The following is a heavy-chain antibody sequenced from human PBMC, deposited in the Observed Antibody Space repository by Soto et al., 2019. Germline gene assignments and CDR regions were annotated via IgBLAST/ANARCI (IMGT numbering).Heavy chain of an antibody. CDR2: IIPVLGIT. D-gene: IGHD5-12*01. V-gene: IGHV1-69*02. Sequence: QVQLVQSGAAVKKPGSSVNVSCKASGGTFSNQIISWVRQAPGQGLEWMGRIIPVLGITNYAQKFQGRVTITADKSTSTAYMELSSLRSEDTAVYYCALYDSLTRAETWFDPWGPGTLVTVSS. J-gene: IGHJ5*02. CDR1: GGTFSNQI. CDR3: ALYDSLTRAETWFDP.